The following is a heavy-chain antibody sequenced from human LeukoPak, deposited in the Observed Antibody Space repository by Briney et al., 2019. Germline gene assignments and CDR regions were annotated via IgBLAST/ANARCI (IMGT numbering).Heavy chain of an antibody. Sequence: GGSLSLSCAASGFSFSSQNMNGVGQAPGKGVEGISYIDGNGGTTHYADSVGGRFTISRDNAKNSLSLQMNSLRVDDSALYYCARGYGSSWLHSWGPGTLVTVSS. J-gene: IGHJ5*02. CDR2: IDGNGGTT. V-gene: IGHV3-48*04. D-gene: IGHD6-13*01. CDR1: GFSFSSQN. CDR3: ARGYGSSWLHS.